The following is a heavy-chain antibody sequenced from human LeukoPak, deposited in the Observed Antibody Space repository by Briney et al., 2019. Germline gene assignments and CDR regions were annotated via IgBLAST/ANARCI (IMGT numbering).Heavy chain of an antibody. V-gene: IGHV3-48*03. J-gene: IGHJ3*02. Sequence: GGSLRLSCAASEFTFPIYESNWVGQAPGKGLEWVSYISSSGNTTSYADSVKGRFTISRDNAKNSLYLQVISLRAEDTAVYYCARGPSIAARYDTFDIWGQGTMVTVSS. CDR3: ARGPSIAARYDTFDI. CDR2: ISSSGNTT. CDR1: EFTFPIYE. D-gene: IGHD6-6*01.